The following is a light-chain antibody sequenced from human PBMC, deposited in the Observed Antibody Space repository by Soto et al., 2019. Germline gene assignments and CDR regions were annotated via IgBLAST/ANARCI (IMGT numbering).Light chain of an antibody. CDR2: AAS. Sequence: DIQMTQSPSSLSASVGDRVTITCRASQSINSYLNWYQQKPGKAPKFLIYAASSLQSGVPSRFSDSGSGTDFTLTISSLQSEDCATYYCQQSYSSPWTFGQGTKVEI. V-gene: IGKV1-39*01. CDR1: QSINSY. CDR3: QQSYSSPWT. J-gene: IGKJ1*01.